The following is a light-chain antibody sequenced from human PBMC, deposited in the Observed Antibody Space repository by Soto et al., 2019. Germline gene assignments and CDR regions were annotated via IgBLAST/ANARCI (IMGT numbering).Light chain of an antibody. Sequence: QSALTQPPSASGSPGQSVTISCTGTSSDVGTHGYVSWYQQHAGIAPKLMIYDVTKRPSGVPDRFSGSKSANTASLTVSGLQAEDEADYYCMCYAGGNNWVFGGGTKVTVL. CDR2: DVT. V-gene: IGLV2-8*01. CDR3: MCYAGGNNWV. CDR1: SSDVGTHGY. J-gene: IGLJ3*02.